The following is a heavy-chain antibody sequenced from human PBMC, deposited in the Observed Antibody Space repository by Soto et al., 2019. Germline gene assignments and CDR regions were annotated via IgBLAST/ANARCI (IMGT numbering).Heavy chain of an antibody. CDR2: IIPIFGTA. CDR1: GGTFSSDA. Sequence: SVKVSCKASGGTFSSDAISGVRQAPGQGLEWMGGIIPIFGTANYAQKFQGRVTITADESTSTAYMELSSLRSEDTAVYYCATGSGSYYNPLYHWGQGTLVTVSS. V-gene: IGHV1-69*13. D-gene: IGHD3-10*01. CDR3: ATGSGSYYNPLYH. J-gene: IGHJ5*02.